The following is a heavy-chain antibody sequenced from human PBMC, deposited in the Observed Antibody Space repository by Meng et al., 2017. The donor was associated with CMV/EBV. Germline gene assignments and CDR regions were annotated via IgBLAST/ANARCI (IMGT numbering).Heavy chain of an antibody. J-gene: IGHJ4*02. CDR3: ARGGASSGYDLIDY. D-gene: IGHD5-12*01. CDR1: CYTFCRYG. CDR2: ISAYNGNT. V-gene: IGHV1-18*01. Sequence: VQLVESVAEVRAPGESGKVSCKASCYTFCRYGISWVRQAPGQAPELMRWISAYNGNTNYAPKLQGRVTMTTDTSTSKAYMELRSLRSDDTAVYYCARGGASSGYDLIDYWGQGTLVTVSS.